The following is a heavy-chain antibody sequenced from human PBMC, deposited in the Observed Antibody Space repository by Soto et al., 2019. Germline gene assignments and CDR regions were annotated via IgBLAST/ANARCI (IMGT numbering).Heavy chain of an antibody. Sequence: GGSLRLSCAASGFTFSSYAMSWVRQAPGKGLEWVSAISGSGGSTYYADSVKGRFTISRDNSKNTLYLQMNRLRAEDTAVYYCAKGGQWFGELFRWGAFDIWGQGTMVTVSS. CDR2: ISGSGGST. CDR3: AKGGQWFGELFRWGAFDI. J-gene: IGHJ3*02. CDR1: GFTFSSYA. D-gene: IGHD3-10*01. V-gene: IGHV3-23*01.